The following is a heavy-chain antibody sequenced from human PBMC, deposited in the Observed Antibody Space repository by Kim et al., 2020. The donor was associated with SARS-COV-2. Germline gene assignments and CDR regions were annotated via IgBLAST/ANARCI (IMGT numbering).Heavy chain of an antibody. V-gene: IGHV1-46*01. CDR3: ARDHSGGSYFDY. Sequence: SYTKKFQVRLTITRATSTSAVYMELSSLRSDDTAVYYCARDHSGGSYFDYWGQGTLVTVSS. J-gene: IGHJ4*02. D-gene: IGHD3-10*01.